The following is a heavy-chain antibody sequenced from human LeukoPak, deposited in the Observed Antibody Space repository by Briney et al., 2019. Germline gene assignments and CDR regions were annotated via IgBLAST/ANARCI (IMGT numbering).Heavy chain of an antibody. CDR2: ISYDGKNK. J-gene: IGHJ4*02. Sequence: GGSLRPSCAASGLSFDSSGMHWVRQAPGKGLEWVAVISYDGKNKYYADSVRGRFTVSRDNSMNTLYLQMNSLRTEDTAVYYCAKNGYSSGWYMYYFDYWGQGALVTVSS. D-gene: IGHD6-19*01. V-gene: IGHV3-30*18. CDR1: GLSFDSSG. CDR3: AKNGYSSGWYMYYFDY.